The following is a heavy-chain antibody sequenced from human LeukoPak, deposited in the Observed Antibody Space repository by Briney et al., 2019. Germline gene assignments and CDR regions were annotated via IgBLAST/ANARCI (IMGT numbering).Heavy chain of an antibody. CDR2: INPSGGST. CDR1: GGIFRGYA. CDR3: ARALMGFLEWSDAFDI. Sequence: GATVKVSCKASGGIFRGYAINWVRQAPGQGLEWMGIINPSGGSTSYAQKFQGRVTMTRDTSTSTVYMELSSLRSEDTAVYYCARALMGFLEWSDAFDIWGQGTMVTVSS. D-gene: IGHD3-3*01. V-gene: IGHV1-46*01. J-gene: IGHJ3*02.